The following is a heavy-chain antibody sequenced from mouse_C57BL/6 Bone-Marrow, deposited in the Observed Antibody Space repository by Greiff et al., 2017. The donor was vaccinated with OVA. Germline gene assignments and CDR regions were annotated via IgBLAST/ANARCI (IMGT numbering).Heavy chain of an antibody. Sequence: QVQLQQPGAELVKPGASVKMSCKASGYTFTSYWITWVKQRPGQGLEWIGDIYPGSGSTNYNEKFKSKATLTVDTSSSTAYMQLSSLTSEDSAVYYCARRRAYGNYGGLYYFDYWGQGTTLTVSS. J-gene: IGHJ2*01. CDR3: ARRRAYGNYGGLYYFDY. D-gene: IGHD2-1*01. V-gene: IGHV1-55*01. CDR1: GYTFTSYW. CDR2: IYPGSGST.